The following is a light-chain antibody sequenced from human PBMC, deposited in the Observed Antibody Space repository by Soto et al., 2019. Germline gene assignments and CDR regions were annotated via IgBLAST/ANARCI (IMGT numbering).Light chain of an antibody. Sequence: DIQMTQSPSSLSASVGDIVTITCRASQSISSHLNWYQQKPGKAPKLLIYAASSLQSGVPSRFSGSGSGTDFTLTISSLQPEDFATYYCQQSYSKITFGQGTRLEIK. CDR1: QSISSH. CDR3: QQSYSKIT. V-gene: IGKV1-39*01. CDR2: AAS. J-gene: IGKJ5*01.